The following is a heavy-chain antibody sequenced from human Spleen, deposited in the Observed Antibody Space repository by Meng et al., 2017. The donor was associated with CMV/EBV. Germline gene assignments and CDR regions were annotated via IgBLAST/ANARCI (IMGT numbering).Heavy chain of an antibody. D-gene: IGHD5-12*01. J-gene: IGHJ4*02. CDR3: ARDVPLSDTSGYYFDY. V-gene: IGHV4-30-4*08. CDR1: GGSISSGDYY. CDR2: IYYSGST. Sequence: SETLSLTCTVSGGSISSGDYYWSWIRQPPGKGLEWIGYIYYSGSTYYNPSLKSRVTISIDTSKNQFSLRLRSVTAADTAVYYCARDVPLSDTSGYYFDYWGQGMLVTVSS.